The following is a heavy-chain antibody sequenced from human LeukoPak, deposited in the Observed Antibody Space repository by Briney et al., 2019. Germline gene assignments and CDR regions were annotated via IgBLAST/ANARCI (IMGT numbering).Heavy chain of an antibody. Sequence: GGSLRLSCAASGFTVSNNYMSWVRQAPGKGLEWVSVIYSGGSTYYADSVKGRFTISRDNSKNTVYLQMNSLRAEDTAVYYCTTVRPYGDHPYYYYYMDVWGKGTTVTVSS. J-gene: IGHJ6*03. CDR1: GFTVSNNY. CDR3: TTVRPYGDHPYYYYYMDV. D-gene: IGHD4-17*01. CDR2: IYSGGST. V-gene: IGHV3-53*01.